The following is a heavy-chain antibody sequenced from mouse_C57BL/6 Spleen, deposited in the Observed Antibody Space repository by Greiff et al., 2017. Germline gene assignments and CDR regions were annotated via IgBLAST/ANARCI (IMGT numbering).Heavy chain of an antibody. J-gene: IGHJ3*01. CDR3: ARDSIYYDYAWFAY. D-gene: IGHD2-4*01. CDR2: IWSGGST. CDR1: GFSFTSYG. Sequence: QVQLQQSGPGLVQPSQSLSLTCTVSGFSFTSYGVHWVRQSPGKGLEWLGVIWSGGSTDYNAAFISRLSISKDNSTSQVFFKMNSQQADDTAIYYCARDSIYYDYAWFAYWGQGTLVTVSA. V-gene: IGHV2-2*01.